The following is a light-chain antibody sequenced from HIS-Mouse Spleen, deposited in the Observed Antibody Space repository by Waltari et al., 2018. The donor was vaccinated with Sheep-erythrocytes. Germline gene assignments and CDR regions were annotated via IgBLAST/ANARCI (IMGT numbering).Light chain of an antibody. Sequence: SYELTQPPSVSVSPGQTARITCSGDALPKQYAYWYQQKPGQAPVVVIYKDSERPSGIAEGFAGSSSGTTVTLTISGVQAEDEADYYCQSADSSGTYVFGTGTKVTVL. V-gene: IGLV3-25*03. CDR1: ALPKQY. CDR2: KDS. CDR3: QSADSSGTYV. J-gene: IGLJ1*01.